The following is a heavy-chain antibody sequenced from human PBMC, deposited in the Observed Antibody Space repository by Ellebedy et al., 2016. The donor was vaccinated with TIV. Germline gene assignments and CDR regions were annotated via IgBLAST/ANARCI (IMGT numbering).Heavy chain of an antibody. CDR3: ARDPFRDGYNYGWFGYFDL. J-gene: IGHJ2*01. D-gene: IGHD5-24*01. CDR1: GYTFTSYY. CDR2: INPSGGST. V-gene: IGHV1-46*01. Sequence: AASVKVSCKASGYTFTSYYMHWVRQAPGQGLEWMGIINPSGGSTSYAQKFQGRVTMTRDTSTSTVYTELSSLRSEDTAVYYCARDPFRDGYNYGWFGYFDLWGRGTLVTVSS.